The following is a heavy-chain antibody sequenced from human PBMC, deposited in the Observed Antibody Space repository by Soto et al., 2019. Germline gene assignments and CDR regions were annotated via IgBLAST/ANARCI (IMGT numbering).Heavy chain of an antibody. D-gene: IGHD3-10*01. V-gene: IGHV4-59*08. Sequence: QVQLQESGPGLVKPSETLSLSCTVSGGSISSYYWSWFRQSPGKRMEWIGYVHHSWGSSYNPSLHSRVAISLDTSTNQFSLKVTSVTATVPAVYYCARQGFGPLHGLVDVWGQGTTVTVSS. CDR3: ARQGFGPLHGLVDV. J-gene: IGHJ6*02. CDR2: VHHSWGS. CDR1: GGSISSYY.